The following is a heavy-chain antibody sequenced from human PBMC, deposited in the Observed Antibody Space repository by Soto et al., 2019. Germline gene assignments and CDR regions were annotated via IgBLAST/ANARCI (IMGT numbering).Heavy chain of an antibody. CDR2: INAGNGNT. CDR3: ARGINWNPHYDYYGMDV. D-gene: IGHD1-1*01. V-gene: IGHV1-3*01. CDR1: GYTFTSYV. Sequence: GASVKVSCKASGYTFTSYVIHWVRQAPGQRLEWMGRINAGNGNTKYSQQFQGRVIITRDTSATTAYMELSSLRSEDTGVYFCARGINWNPHYDYYGMDVWGQGTTVTVYS. J-gene: IGHJ6*02.